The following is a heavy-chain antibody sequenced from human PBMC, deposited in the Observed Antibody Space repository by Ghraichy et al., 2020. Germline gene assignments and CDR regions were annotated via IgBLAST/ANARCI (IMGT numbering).Heavy chain of an antibody. J-gene: IGHJ6*02. D-gene: IGHD3-3*01. Sequence: GSLRLSCVGSGFPFSAYGMNWVRQSPGKGLEWVSYITSSSRTIFYADSVKDRFTISRDNAQNSLYLQMNSLRDEDTAVYYCARGSGVVRFYYYAGMDVWGQGTAVTVSS. CDR3: ARGSGVVRFYYYAGMDV. CDR1: GFPFSAYG. CDR2: ITSSSRTI. V-gene: IGHV3-48*02.